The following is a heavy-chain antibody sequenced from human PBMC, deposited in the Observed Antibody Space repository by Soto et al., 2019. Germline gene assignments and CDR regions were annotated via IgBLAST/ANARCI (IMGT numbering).Heavy chain of an antibody. CDR1: GHIFSNYW. V-gene: IGHV5-51*01. Sequence: GESLKISCKGSGHIFSNYWIGWVRQMPGKGLEWMGIIYPGDSDTRYSPSFQGQVTITVDKSINTAYLQWSRLKASDTAIYYCARQRLWGTSSYYYFENWGQGTLVTVSS. CDR3: ARQRLWGTSSYYYFEN. CDR2: IYPGDSDT. D-gene: IGHD3-22*01. J-gene: IGHJ4*02.